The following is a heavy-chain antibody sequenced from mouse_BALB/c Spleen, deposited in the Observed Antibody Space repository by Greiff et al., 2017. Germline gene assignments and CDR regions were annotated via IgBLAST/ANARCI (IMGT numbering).Heavy chain of an antibody. Sequence: VQLKESGAELVKPGASVKLSCTASGFNIKDTYMHWVKQRPEQGLEWIGRIDPANGNTKYDPKFQGKATITADTSSNTAYLQLSSLTSEDTAVYYCARSNVVYAMDYWGQGTSVTVSS. D-gene: IGHD1-1*01. CDR1: GFNIKDTY. J-gene: IGHJ4*01. CDR3: ARSNVVYAMDY. CDR2: IDPANGNT. V-gene: IGHV14-3*02.